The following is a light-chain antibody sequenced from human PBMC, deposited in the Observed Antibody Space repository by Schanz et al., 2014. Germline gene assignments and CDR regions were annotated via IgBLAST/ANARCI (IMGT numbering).Light chain of an antibody. J-gene: IGKJ1*01. CDR3: QQYLVYRT. Sequence: EIVLTQSPGTLSLSPGERVTLSCRASQTVTSGYLAWYQQKPGQTPRLLIYAASTRAPGIPGRFSGSGSGTDFTLTISSLQAEDVAVYYCQQYLVYRTFGQGTKVEIK. V-gene: IGKV3-20*01. CDR1: QTVTSGY. CDR2: AAS.